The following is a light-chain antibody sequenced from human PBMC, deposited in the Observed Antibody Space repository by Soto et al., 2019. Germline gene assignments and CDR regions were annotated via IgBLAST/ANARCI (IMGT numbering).Light chain of an antibody. V-gene: IGLV2-14*03. CDR1: SSDVGGYNY. CDR3: TSYTSSSTYV. Sequence: QSALNQPASVSGSPGHSITISCTGTSSDVGGYNYVFWYQHPPGKAPKLMIYDVTNRPSGVSNRFSGSKSGNTASLTISGLQAEDEADYYCTSYTSSSTYVFGTGTKVTVL. CDR2: DVT. J-gene: IGLJ1*01.